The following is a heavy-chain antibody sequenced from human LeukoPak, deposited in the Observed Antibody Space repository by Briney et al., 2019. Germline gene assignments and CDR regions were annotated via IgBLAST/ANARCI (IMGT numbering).Heavy chain of an antibody. CDR3: TTGLIAAAVYDAFDI. CDR1: GFTFSNAW. CDR2: IKSKTDGGTT. Sequence: GGSLRLSCAASGFTFSNAWMSWVRQAPGKGLERVGRIKSKTDGGTTDYAAPVKGRFTISRDDSKNTLYLQMNSLKTQDAAVYYCTTGLIAAAVYDAFDIWGQGTMVTVSS. J-gene: IGHJ3*02. V-gene: IGHV3-15*01. D-gene: IGHD6-13*01.